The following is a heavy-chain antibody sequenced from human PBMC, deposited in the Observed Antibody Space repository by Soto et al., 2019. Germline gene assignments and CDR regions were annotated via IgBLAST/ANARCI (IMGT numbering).Heavy chain of an antibody. D-gene: IGHD2-8*01. Sequence: QVQVVESGGGVVQPGRSLRLSCAASGFIFSNYGMHWVRQAPGKGLEWVACISNDGKKEYYVDSVKGRFTISRDNSKNTLYLQMNTLKPEDTAVYFCAKDILNGNYHRGADYWGQGTLVTVSS. CDR3: AKDILNGNYHRGADY. CDR2: ISNDGKKE. V-gene: IGHV3-30*18. J-gene: IGHJ4*02. CDR1: GFIFSNYG.